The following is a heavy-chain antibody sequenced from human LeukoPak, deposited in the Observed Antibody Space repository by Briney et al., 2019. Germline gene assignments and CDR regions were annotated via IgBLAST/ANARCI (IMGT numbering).Heavy chain of an antibody. J-gene: IGHJ4*02. V-gene: IGHV1-2*02. D-gene: IGHD6-6*01. CDR2: INPNSGGT. CDR1: GYTFTGYY. CDR3: ARSVRRVAARPFDY. Sequence: GASVKVSCKASGYTFTGYYMHWVRQAPGQGLEWMGWINPNSGGTNYAQKFQGRVTMTRDTPISTAYMELSRLRSDDTAVYYCARSVRRVAARPFDYWGQGTLVTVSS.